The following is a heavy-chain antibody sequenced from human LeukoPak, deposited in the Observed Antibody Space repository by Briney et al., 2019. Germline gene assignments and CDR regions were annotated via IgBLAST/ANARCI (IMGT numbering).Heavy chain of an antibody. Sequence: GGSLRLSCAASGFTFGDYAMHWVRQAPGKGLEWVSGISWNSDSMGYADSVKGRFTISRDNSQNTLSLQMNTLRADDTAVYYCAKGLTGSGTQKYYFDYWGQGTLVTVSS. D-gene: IGHD3-10*01. V-gene: IGHV3-9*01. J-gene: IGHJ4*02. CDR3: AKGLTGSGTQKYYFDY. CDR2: ISWNSDSM. CDR1: GFTFGDYA.